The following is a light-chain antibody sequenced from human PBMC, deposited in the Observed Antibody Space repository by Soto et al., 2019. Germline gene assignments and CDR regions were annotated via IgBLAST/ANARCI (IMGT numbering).Light chain of an antibody. CDR3: QQYGSSLFT. CDR1: QSVSSSY. J-gene: IGKJ3*01. CDR2: GAS. Sequence: IVLTQSPGPLSLSPGERATLSCLASQSVSSSYLAWYQQKPGQAPRLLIYGASSRATGIPDRFSGSGSGTDFTLTISRLEPEDFAVYYCQQYGSSLFTFGPGTQVDI. V-gene: IGKV3-20*01.